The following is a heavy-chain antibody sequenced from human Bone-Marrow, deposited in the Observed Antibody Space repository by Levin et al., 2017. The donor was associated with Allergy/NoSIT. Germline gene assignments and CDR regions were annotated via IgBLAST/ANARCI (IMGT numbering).Heavy chain of an antibody. V-gene: IGHV1-18*01. CDR1: GYTFTSYG. CDR3: ARASAMVRGVIIPSGNWFDP. CDR2: ISAYNGNT. J-gene: IGHJ5*02. Sequence: ASVKVSCKASGYTFTSYGISWVRQAPGQGLEWMGWISAYNGNTNYAQKLQGRVTMTTDTSTSTAYMELRSLRSDDTAVYYCARASAMVRGVIIPSGNWFDPWGQGTLVTVSS. D-gene: IGHD3-10*01.